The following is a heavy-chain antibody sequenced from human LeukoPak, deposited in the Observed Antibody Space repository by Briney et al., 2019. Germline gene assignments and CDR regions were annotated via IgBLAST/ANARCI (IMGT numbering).Heavy chain of an antibody. CDR2: ISGSGGST. J-gene: IGHJ3*02. Sequence: GGSLRLSCAASGFTFSSYAMSRVRQAPGKGLEWVSAISGSGGSTYYADSVKGRFTISRDNSKNTLYLQMNSLRAEDTAVYYCARASPLIEVVPAAGYDAFDIWGQGTIVTVSS. CDR1: GFTFSSYA. CDR3: ARASPLIEVVPAAGYDAFDI. D-gene: IGHD2-2*01. V-gene: IGHV3-23*01.